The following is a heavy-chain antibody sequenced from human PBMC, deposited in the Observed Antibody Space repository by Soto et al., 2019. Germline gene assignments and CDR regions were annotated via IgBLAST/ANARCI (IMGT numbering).Heavy chain of an antibody. CDR3: ARESRGMSYYYYGMDV. CDR2: IIPIFGTP. Sequence: AASVKVSCKASGGTFSTYAISWVRQAPGQGLEWMGGIIPIFGTPNSAQKFQDRVTITADESTSTAYMELSRLRSEDTAVYYCARESRGMSYYYYGMDVWGQGTTVTVSS. CDR1: GGTFSTYA. J-gene: IGHJ6*02. V-gene: IGHV1-69*13. D-gene: IGHD2-15*01.